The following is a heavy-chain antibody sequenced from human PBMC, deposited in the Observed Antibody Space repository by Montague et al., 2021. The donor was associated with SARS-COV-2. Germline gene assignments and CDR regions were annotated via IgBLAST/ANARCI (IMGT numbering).Heavy chain of an antibody. J-gene: IGHJ4*02. D-gene: IGHD3-3*01. CDR2: IYYSGST. Sequence: SETLSLTCTVSGGSISSSSYFWGWIRQPPGKGLEWIGSIYYSGSTYYNPSHKSRVTISVDTSKNQFSLKLSSVTAADTAVFYCARKTSRGLTIFGVVTASYCFDYWGQGTLVTVSS. CDR1: GGSISSSSYF. V-gene: IGHV4-39*01. CDR3: ARKTSRGLTIFGVVTASYCFDY.